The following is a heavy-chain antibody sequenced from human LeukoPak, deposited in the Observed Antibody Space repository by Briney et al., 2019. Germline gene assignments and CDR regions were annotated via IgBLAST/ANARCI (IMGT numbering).Heavy chain of an antibody. CDR2: ISWNSGSI. V-gene: IGHV3-9*01. Sequence: PGRSLRLSCAASGFTFDDYAMHWVRQAPGRGLEWVSGISWNSGSIGYADSVKGRFTISRDNAKNSLYLQMNSLRAEDTALYYCARTPSLRFLEGPISGRYYYYYYMDVWGKGTTVTVSS. J-gene: IGHJ6*03. CDR3: ARTPSLRFLEGPISGRYYYYYYMDV. CDR1: GFTFDDYA. D-gene: IGHD3-3*01.